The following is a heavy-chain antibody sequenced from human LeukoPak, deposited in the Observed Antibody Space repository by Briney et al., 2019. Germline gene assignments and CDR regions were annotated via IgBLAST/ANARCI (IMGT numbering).Heavy chain of an antibody. Sequence: GGSLRLSCAASRFTFSSYSMNWVRQAPGKGLEWVSSISSSSSYIYYADSVKGRFTISRDNAKNSLYLQMNSLRAEDTAVYYCAKDLRRAPYQLPSFDYWGQGTLVTVSS. V-gene: IGHV3-21*04. CDR2: ISSSSSYI. J-gene: IGHJ4*02. CDR1: RFTFSSYS. D-gene: IGHD2-2*01. CDR3: AKDLRRAPYQLPSFDY.